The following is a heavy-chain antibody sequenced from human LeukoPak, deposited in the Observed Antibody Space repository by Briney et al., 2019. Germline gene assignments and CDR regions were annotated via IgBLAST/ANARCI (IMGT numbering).Heavy chain of an antibody. CDR3: ARAPVSGIIDY. CDR1: GGSFGGYY. Sequence: SETLSLTCAVYGGSFGGYYWSWIRQPPGKGLEWIGEINHSGSTNYNPSLKSRVTISVDTSKNQFSLKLSSVTAADTAVYYCARAPVSGIIDYWGQGTLVTVSS. D-gene: IGHD3-10*01. CDR2: INHSGST. J-gene: IGHJ4*02. V-gene: IGHV4-34*01.